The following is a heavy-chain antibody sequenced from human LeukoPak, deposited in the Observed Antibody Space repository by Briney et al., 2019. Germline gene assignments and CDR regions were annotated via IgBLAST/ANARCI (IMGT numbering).Heavy chain of an antibody. D-gene: IGHD2-2*01. V-gene: IGHV3-11*01. CDR3: ARDRTPQYCSSTSCPKDYYYYGMDV. J-gene: IGHJ6*02. Sequence: PGGSLRLSCAASGFTFSDYYMSWIRQAPGKGLEWVSYISSSGSTIYYADSVKGRFTISRDNAKNSLYLQMNSLRAEDTAVYYCARDRTPQYCSSTSCPKDYYYYGMDVWGQGTTVTVSS. CDR2: ISSSGSTI. CDR1: GFTFSDYY.